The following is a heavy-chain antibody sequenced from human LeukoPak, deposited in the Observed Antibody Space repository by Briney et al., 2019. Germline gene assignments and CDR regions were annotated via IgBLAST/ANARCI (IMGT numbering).Heavy chain of an antibody. J-gene: IGHJ4*02. CDR1: GGSISSGSHY. CDR2: TYTSGST. D-gene: IGHD5-12*01. V-gene: IGHV4-61*02. CDR3: ARRGKTYGYADY. Sequence: SQTLSLTCTVSGGSISSGSHYWTWIRQPAGKGLEWIGRTYTSGSTNYNPSLKSRVTISVDTSKNQFSLKLTSVTAADTAVYYCARRGKTYGYADYWGQGTLVTVSS.